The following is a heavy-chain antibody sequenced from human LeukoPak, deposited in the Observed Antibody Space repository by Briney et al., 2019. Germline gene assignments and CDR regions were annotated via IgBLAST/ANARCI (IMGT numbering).Heavy chain of an antibody. D-gene: IGHD6-19*01. V-gene: IGHV3-30*04. CDR3: ARGGRLRGSSGWFDCDY. CDR1: GFTFSSYA. CDR2: ISYDGSNK. Sequence: GGSLRLSCAASGFTFSSYAMHWVRQAPGKGLEWVAVISYDGSNKYYADSVKGRFTISRDNSKNTLYLQMNSLRAEDTAVYYCARGGRLRGSSGWFDCDYWGQGTLVTVSS. J-gene: IGHJ4*02.